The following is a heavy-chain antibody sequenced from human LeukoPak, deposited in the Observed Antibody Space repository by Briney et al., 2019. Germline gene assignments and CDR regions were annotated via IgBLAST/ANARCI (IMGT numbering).Heavy chain of an antibody. D-gene: IGHD2/OR15-2a*01. CDR3: ARALYAAAHDY. V-gene: IGHV1-2*02. J-gene: IGHJ4*02. Sequence: ASVKVSCKASGYTFTGYYMHWVRQAPGQGLEWMGWINPNSGATNFAPKFQGRVTLTRDTSISTAYMELSSLRSDDTALFYCARALYAAAHDYWGQGTLVTVSA. CDR1: GYTFTGYY. CDR2: INPNSGAT.